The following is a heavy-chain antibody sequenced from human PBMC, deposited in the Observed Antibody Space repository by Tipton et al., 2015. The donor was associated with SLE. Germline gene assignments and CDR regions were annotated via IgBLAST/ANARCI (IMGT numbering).Heavy chain of an antibody. D-gene: IGHD3-16*01. CDR3: ARDLGQSRAFDI. Sequence: LRLSCTVSGASIGSHHWTWIRQPPGKGLEWIGNIFYSGGTNYSPFLNSRITISVDTSKNQLSLNVISMTAADTAVYYCARDLGQSRAFDIWGQGTMVTVSS. CDR2: IFYSGGT. CDR1: GASIGSHH. J-gene: IGHJ3*02. V-gene: IGHV4-59*11.